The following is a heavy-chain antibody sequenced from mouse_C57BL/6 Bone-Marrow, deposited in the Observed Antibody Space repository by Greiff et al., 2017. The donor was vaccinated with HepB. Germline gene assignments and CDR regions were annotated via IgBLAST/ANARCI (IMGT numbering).Heavy chain of an antibody. V-gene: IGHV1-72*01. Sequence: VKLMESGAELVKPGASVKLSCKASGYTFTSYWMHWVKQRPGRGLEWIGRIDPNSGGTKYNEKFKSKATLTVDKPSSTAYMQLSSLTSEDSAVYYCARSYATRAWFAYWGQGTLVTVSA. CDR2: IDPNSGGT. D-gene: IGHD1-1*01. CDR3: ARSYATRAWFAY. J-gene: IGHJ3*01. CDR1: GYTFTSYW.